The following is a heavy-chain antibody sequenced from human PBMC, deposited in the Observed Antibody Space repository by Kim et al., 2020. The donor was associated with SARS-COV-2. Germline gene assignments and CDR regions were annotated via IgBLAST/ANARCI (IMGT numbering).Heavy chain of an antibody. CDR2: MYYSGST. CDR1: GGSISSGGHY. Sequence: SETLSLTCTVSGGSISSGGHYWSWIRQHPGKGLEWIGYMYYSGSTYYNPSLKSRVIISADMSKNQFSLRLSSVTAADTAVYYCARASYDNFSYGFDPWGRGTLVTVAS. CDR3: ARASYDNFSYGFDP. J-gene: IGHJ5*02. V-gene: IGHV4-31*03. D-gene: IGHD3-16*01.